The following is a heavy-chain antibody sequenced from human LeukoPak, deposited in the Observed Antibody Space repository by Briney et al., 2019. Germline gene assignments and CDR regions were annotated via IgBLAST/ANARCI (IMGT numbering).Heavy chain of an antibody. CDR2: MKSNNGHT. D-gene: IGHD7-27*01. CDR1: GYTFTSYG. V-gene: IGHV1-8*02. CDR3: ARGPPNWGMVGY. Sequence: ASVTVSCKASGYTFTSYGISWVRQATGQGLEWMGWMKSNNGHTGYAQKFQGRVTMTRDTSISTAYMELSSLTFEDTAVYYCARGPPNWGMVGYWGQGTLVTVSS. J-gene: IGHJ4*02.